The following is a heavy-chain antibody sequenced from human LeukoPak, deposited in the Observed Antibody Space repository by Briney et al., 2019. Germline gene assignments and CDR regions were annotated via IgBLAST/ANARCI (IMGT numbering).Heavy chain of an antibody. CDR3: ASKGDGSCDSSHCQGAFDL. V-gene: IGHV1-2*02. D-gene: IGHD2-21*01. CDR1: GYTFTAYY. CDR2: IEPNTGDT. Sequence: ASVKVSCKPSGYTFTAYYLHLVRQAPGQGLERMGWIEPNTGDTHYAQNFQDRVTMTWVTSVSTAYMELSSLTSDDTAVYYCASKGDGSCDSSHCQGAFDLWGQGSMVTISS. J-gene: IGHJ3*01.